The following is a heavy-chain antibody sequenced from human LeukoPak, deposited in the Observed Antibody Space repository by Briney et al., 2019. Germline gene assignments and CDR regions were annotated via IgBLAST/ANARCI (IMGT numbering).Heavy chain of an antibody. CDR2: INSDGSST. Sequence: GGSLRLSCAASGFTFSSYWMHWVRQTPGKGLVWVSRINSDGSSTSYADSVKGRFTISRDNAKNTLYLQMNSLRAEDTAVYYCARNLIAVAGRNWFDPWGQGTLVTVSS. V-gene: IGHV3-74*01. J-gene: IGHJ5*02. CDR1: GFTFSSYW. CDR3: ARNLIAVAGRNWFDP. D-gene: IGHD6-19*01.